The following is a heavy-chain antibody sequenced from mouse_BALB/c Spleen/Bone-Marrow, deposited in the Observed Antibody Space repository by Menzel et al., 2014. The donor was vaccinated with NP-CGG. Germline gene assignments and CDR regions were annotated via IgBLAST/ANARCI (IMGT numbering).Heavy chain of an antibody. Sequence: EVQGVESGPELVKPGSSVKMSCKTSGYSFTDYTIHWVEQSHGKSLEWIGNFNPNNGGTNYNQKFKDKATLTVDKSSRTAYMEFRSLTFEDSAVYYCARAGWYDYWGQGTTLTVSS. CDR2: FNPNNGGT. J-gene: IGHJ2*01. V-gene: IGHV1-22*01. D-gene: IGHD1-1*02. CDR1: GYSFTDYT. CDR3: ARAGWYDY.